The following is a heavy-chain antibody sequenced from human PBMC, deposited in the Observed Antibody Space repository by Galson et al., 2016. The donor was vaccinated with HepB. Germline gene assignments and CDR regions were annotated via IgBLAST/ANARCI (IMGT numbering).Heavy chain of an antibody. CDR3: AKGLAMTYIQTARDY. D-gene: IGHD2-2*01. J-gene: IGHJ4*02. Sequence: SLRLSCAASGFTFNNYAMIWVRQAPGKGLEWVSGIKGDGNTYSANSVKGRFTISRDNSKSTLYLQMNALRVEEPAVYYCAKGLAMTYIQTARDYWSEGTLVTVSS. CDR1: GFTFNNYA. V-gene: IGHV3-23*01. CDR2: IKGDGNT.